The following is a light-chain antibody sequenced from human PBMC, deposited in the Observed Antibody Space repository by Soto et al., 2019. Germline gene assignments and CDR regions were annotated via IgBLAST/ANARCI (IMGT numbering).Light chain of an antibody. CDR1: QSVSSY. Sequence: EIVLTQSPATLSLSPGERATLSCRASQSVSSYLAWYQQKPGQAPRLLIYDASNRATGIPARFSGSGSGTEFTLTISSLQSEDFAVYYCQQYNKWPPWTFGQGTKV. J-gene: IGKJ1*01. CDR3: QQYNKWPPWT. V-gene: IGKV3-11*01. CDR2: DAS.